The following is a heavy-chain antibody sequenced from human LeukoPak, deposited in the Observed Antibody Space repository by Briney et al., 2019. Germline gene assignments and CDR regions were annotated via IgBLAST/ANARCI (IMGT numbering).Heavy chain of an antibody. CDR1: GFTFINAW. J-gene: IGHJ4*02. CDR2: IKPDGRDK. V-gene: IGHV3-7*01. CDR3: ASWEASTNY. D-gene: IGHD1-26*01. Sequence: GGSLRLSCAASGFTFINAWMAWVRQAPGKGLEWVATIKPDGRDKYYVDSVKGRFTMSRDNGKNSVYLQMNSLRAEDTAVYYCASWEASTNYWGQGTLVTVSS.